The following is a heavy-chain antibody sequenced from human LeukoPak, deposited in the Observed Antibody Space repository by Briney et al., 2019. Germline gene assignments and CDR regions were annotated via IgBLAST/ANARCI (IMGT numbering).Heavy chain of an antibody. J-gene: IGHJ6*03. V-gene: IGHV5-51*01. CDR1: GYSFTSYW. CDR3: ARRGTGGELIHCSPGYMDV. Sequence: GESLKISCKGSGYSFTSYWIGWVRQMPGKGVEWMGIFYPGDSETRYSPSFQGQVTISADKSISTAYLLWSSLKASDTAVYYCARRGTGGELIHCSPGYMDVWGKGTTVTVSS. CDR2: FYPGDSET. D-gene: IGHD3-10*01.